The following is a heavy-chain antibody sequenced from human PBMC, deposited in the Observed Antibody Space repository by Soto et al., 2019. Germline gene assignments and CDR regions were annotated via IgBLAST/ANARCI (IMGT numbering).Heavy chain of an antibody. Sequence: EVQLVESGGGLVKPGRSLRLSCTAAGFTFGSYTINWVRQAPGKGLEWVSSISASSSQIYYADSVKGRFTISRDNAKNSLYLQMNILSAEDTAVYYCARGTGYFDYWGQGTLVTVSS. CDR2: ISASSSQI. CDR3: ARGTGYFDY. J-gene: IGHJ4*02. D-gene: IGHD1-1*01. CDR1: GFTFGSYT. V-gene: IGHV3-21*01.